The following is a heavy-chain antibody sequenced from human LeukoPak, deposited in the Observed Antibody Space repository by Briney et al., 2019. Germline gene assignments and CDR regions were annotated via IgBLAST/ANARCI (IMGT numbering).Heavy chain of an antibody. Sequence: GGSLRLSCAASGFSFISTSIQWVRQAPGKGVEWLSYSSTFTGNIYYADSVKGRFTISRDNAKSSLNLQMSSPRAEDTAVYFCATTGNFYDMDVWGKGTTVTVSS. J-gene: IGHJ6*03. CDR1: GFSFISTS. CDR2: SSTFTGNI. D-gene: IGHD1-1*01. CDR3: ATTGNFYDMDV. V-gene: IGHV3-48*04.